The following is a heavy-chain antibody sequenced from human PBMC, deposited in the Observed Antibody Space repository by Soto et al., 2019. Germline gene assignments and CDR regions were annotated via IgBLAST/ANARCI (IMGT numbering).Heavy chain of an antibody. D-gene: IGHD5-12*01. V-gene: IGHV1-2*02. J-gene: IGHJ4*02. CDR1: GYTFTGYY. Sequence: ASVKVSCKASGYTFTGYYMHWVRQAPGQGLEWMGWINPNSGGTNYAQKFQGRVTMTRDTSISTAYMELSRLRSDDTAVYYCARDYVEEMATKILDYWGQGNLVTVSS. CDR2: INPNSGGT. CDR3: ARDYVEEMATKILDY.